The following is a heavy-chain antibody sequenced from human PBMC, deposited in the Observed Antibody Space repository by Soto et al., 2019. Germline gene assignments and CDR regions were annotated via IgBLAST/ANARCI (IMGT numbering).Heavy chain of an antibody. CDR1: GYTFTSYA. V-gene: IGHV1-3*01. Sequence: GASVKVSCKASGYTFTSYAMHWVRQAPGQRLEWMGWINAGNGNTKYSQKFQGRVTITRDTSASTAYMELSSLRSEDTAVYYCARYKGRGFLEWLLGTQKYYFDYWGQGTLVTVSS. J-gene: IGHJ4*02. CDR3: ARYKGRGFLEWLLGTQKYYFDY. CDR2: INAGNGNT. D-gene: IGHD3-3*01.